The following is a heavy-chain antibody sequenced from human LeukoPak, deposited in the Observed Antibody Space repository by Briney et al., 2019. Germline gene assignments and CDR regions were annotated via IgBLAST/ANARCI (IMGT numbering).Heavy chain of an antibody. J-gene: IGHJ4*02. Sequence: PSQTLSLTCTVSGGSISSGSCYWSWIRQPAGKGLEWIGRIYTSGSTNYNPSLKSRVTISVDTSKNQFSLKLSSVTAADTAVYYCAKGYDLYYVSSGYTRWGQGTLVTVSS. CDR3: AKGYDLYYVSSGYTR. CDR2: IYTSGST. CDR1: GGSISSGSCY. V-gene: IGHV4-61*02. D-gene: IGHD3-22*01.